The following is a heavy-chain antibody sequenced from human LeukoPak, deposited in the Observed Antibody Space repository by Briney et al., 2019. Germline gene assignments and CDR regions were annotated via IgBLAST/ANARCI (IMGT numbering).Heavy chain of an antibody. CDR2: IIPIFGTA. J-gene: IGHJ4*02. D-gene: IGHD3-16*01. Sequence: GASVKVSCKGSGYTLSNHAFSWVRQAPGQGLEWMGGIIPIFGTANYAQKFQGRVTITADESTSTAYMELSSLRSEDTAVYYCARDGGLVIPQYYFDYWGQGTLVTVSS. CDR3: ARDGGLVIPQYYFDY. CDR1: GYTLSNHA. V-gene: IGHV1-69*13.